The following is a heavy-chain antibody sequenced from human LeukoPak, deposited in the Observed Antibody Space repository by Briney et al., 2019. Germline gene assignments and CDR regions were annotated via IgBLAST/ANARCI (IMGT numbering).Heavy chain of an antibody. CDR1: GGSISSSNYY. D-gene: IGHD4-23*01. CDR2: IYYSGST. V-gene: IGHV4-39*01. CDR3: ARLNLRSGGY. J-gene: IGHJ4*02. Sequence: PSETLSLTCTFSGGSISSSNYYWGWIRQPPGKGPEWIGSIYYSGSTYYNPSLNSRVTMSVDTSNNQFSLRLSSVTAADTAVYYCARLNLRSGGYWGQGTLVTVSS.